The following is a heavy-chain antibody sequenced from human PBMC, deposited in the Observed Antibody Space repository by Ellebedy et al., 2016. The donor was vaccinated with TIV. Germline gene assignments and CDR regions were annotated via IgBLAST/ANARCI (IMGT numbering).Heavy chain of an antibody. D-gene: IGHD6-19*01. J-gene: IGHJ6*02. CDR2: IYYSGST. CDR3: AREKVWSSSGWYGSGFDYYYYGMDV. CDR1: GGSISSYY. V-gene: IGHV4-59*12. Sequence: SETLSLXCTVSGGSISSYYWSWIRQPPGKGLEWIGYIYYSGSTNYNPSLKSRVTISVDTSKNQFSLKLSSVTAADTAVYYCAREKVWSSSGWYGSGFDYYYYGMDVWGQGTTVTVSS.